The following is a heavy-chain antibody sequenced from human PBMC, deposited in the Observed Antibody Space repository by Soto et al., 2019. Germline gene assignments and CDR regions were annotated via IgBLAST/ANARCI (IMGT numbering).Heavy chain of an antibody. CDR3: ARWCYYDSSGYYQKGRILYYYSGMDV. CDR2: IVVGSGNT. V-gene: IGHV1-58*02. Sequence: SVKVSCKAAGFAFTSPAMQWGRQARRQRLEWIGWIVVGSGNTNYAQKLQERVTITRDTSTSTAYMELRSLRSDDTAVYYCARWCYYDSSGYYQKGRILYYYSGMDVWGQGTTVTVSS. CDR1: GFAFTSPA. J-gene: IGHJ6*02. D-gene: IGHD3-22*01.